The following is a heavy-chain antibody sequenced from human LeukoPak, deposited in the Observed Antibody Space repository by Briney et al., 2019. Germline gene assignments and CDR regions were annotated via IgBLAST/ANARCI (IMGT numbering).Heavy chain of an antibody. CDR2: ISAYNGNT. CDR1: GYTFTSYG. V-gene: IGHV1-18*01. Sequence: ASVKVSCNASGYTFTSYGISWVRQAPGQGLEWMGWISAYNGNTNYAQKLQGRLTMTTDTSTSTAYMELRSLRSDDTAVYYCARDPFYSSSWYLLNWGQGTLVTVSS. D-gene: IGHD6-13*01. J-gene: IGHJ4*02. CDR3: ARDPFYSSSWYLLN.